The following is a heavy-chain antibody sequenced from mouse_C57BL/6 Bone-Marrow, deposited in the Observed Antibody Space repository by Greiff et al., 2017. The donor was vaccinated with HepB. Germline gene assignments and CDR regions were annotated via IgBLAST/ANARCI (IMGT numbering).Heavy chain of an antibody. V-gene: IGHV1-26*01. CDR1: GYTFTDYY. D-gene: IGHD1-1*01. CDR3: ASRDYGSTNYFDY. J-gene: IGHJ2*01. CDR2: INPNNGGT. Sequence: VQLQQSGPELVKPGASVKISCKASGYTFTDYYMNWVKQSHGKSLEWIGDINPNNGGTSYNQKFKGKATLTVDKSSSTAYMELRSLTSEDSAVYYCASRDYGSTNYFDYWGQGTTLTVSS.